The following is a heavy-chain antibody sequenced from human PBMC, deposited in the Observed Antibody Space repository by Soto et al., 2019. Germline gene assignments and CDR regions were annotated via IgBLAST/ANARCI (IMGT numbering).Heavy chain of an antibody. D-gene: IGHD4-4*01. CDR2: IYYSGST. J-gene: IGHJ4*02. CDR1: GGSISSGDYY. V-gene: IGHV4-30-4*01. CDR3: ARVTKYSNYVGY. Sequence: SETLSLTCTVSGGSISSGDYYWSWIRQPPGKGLEWIGYIYYSGSTYYTPSLKSRVTISVDTSKNQFSLKLSSVTAADTAVYYCARVTKYSNYVGYWGQGTLVTVSS.